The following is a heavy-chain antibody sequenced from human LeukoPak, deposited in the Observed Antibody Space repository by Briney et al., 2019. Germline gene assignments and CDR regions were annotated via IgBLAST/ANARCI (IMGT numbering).Heavy chain of an antibody. Sequence: GRSLRLSCAASGFTFDDYAMHWVRQAPGKGLEWVSGISWNSGSIDYADSVKGRFTISRDNAKNSLYLQMNSLRAEDTALYYCAKGGYSSSRNWFDPWGQGTLVTVSS. CDR2: ISWNSGSI. V-gene: IGHV3-9*01. J-gene: IGHJ5*02. CDR3: AKGGYSSSRNWFDP. CDR1: GFTFDDYA. D-gene: IGHD6-13*01.